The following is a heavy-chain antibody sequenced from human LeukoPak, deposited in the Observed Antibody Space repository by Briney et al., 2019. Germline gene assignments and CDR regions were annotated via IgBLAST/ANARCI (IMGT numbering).Heavy chain of an antibody. D-gene: IGHD7-27*01. CDR3: ARAQANWATYYFDY. CDR1: GFTVSSNY. J-gene: IGHJ4*02. CDR2: IYSGGST. Sequence: GGSPRLSCAASGFTVSSNYMSWVRQAPGKGLEWVSVIYSGGSTYYADSVKGRFTISRDNSKNTLYLQMNSLRAEDTAVYYCARAQANWATYYFDYWGQGTLVTVSS. V-gene: IGHV3-66*01.